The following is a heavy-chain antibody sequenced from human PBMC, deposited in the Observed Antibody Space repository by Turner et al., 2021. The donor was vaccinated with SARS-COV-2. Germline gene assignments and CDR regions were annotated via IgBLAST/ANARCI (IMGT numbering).Heavy chain of an antibody. CDR1: GFSFSTFE. D-gene: IGHD3-9*01. Sequence: EVQLVESGGGLVQPGGSLRLSCSASGFSFSTFEMNWVRQAPGKGLEWLSYINNGGSTIHYADSVKGRFTVSRDNANNSLYLQLNMLKVEDTAVYYCAREYYGLLAGYYLDSWGQGTLVTVSS. V-gene: IGHV3-48*03. CDR2: INNGGSTI. CDR3: AREYYGLLAGYYLDS. J-gene: IGHJ4*02.